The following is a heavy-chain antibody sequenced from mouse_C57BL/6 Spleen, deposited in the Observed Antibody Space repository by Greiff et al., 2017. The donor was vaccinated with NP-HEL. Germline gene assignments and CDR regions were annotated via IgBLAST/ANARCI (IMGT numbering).Heavy chain of an antibody. CDR2: IYPGDGDT. V-gene: IGHV1-82*01. CDR1: GYAFSSSW. Sequence: VQLQQSGPELVKPGASVKISCKASGYAFSSSWMNWVKQRPGKGLEWIGRIYPGDGDTNYNGKFKGKATLTADKSSSTSYMQLSSLTSEDSAVYFCARSGISSSYGSSLYYWGQGTTLTVSS. J-gene: IGHJ2*01. D-gene: IGHD1-1*01. CDR3: ARSGISSSYGSSLYY.